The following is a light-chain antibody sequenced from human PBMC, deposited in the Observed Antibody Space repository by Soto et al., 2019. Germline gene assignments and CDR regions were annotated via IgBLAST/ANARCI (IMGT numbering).Light chain of an antibody. V-gene: IGKV3-11*01. J-gene: IGKJ1*01. CDR2: DAS. Sequence: EIVLTQSPATLSLSPGDRATLSCRASQSVLTYLAWYQQKPGQPPRLLIYDASTRATGIPARFSGSGSGTDFTLTISSLQPDDFATYYCQQYNSYSVGQGTKVDI. CDR3: QQYNSYS. CDR1: QSVLTY.